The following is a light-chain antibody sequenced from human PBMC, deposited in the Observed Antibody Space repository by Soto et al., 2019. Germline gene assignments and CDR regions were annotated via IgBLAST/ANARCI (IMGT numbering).Light chain of an antibody. Sequence: EIVLTQSPATLSLSPGERATLSCRASQSVSSYLAWYQQKPGQAPRLLIYGASTRATGIPARFSGSGSGTEFTLTISRLEPEDFAVYYCQQYGSSRTFGQGTRLEIK. CDR1: QSVSSY. J-gene: IGKJ5*01. CDR3: QQYGSSRT. CDR2: GAS. V-gene: IGKV3-20*01.